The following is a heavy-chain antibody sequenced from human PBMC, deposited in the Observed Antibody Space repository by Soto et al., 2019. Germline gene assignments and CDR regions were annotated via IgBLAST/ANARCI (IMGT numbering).Heavy chain of an antibody. V-gene: IGHV3-15*01. CDR2: IKSKTDGGTT. CDR1: GFTFSNAW. J-gene: IGHJ4*02. CDR3: TTDEGPYCSGGSCYSGSGY. Sequence: GGSLRLSCAASGFTFSNAWMSWVRQAPGKGLEWVGRIKSKTDGGTTDYAATVKGRFTISREDSKNTLYLQMNSLKSEDTAVYYCTTDEGPYCSGGSCYSGSGYWGQGTLVTVSS. D-gene: IGHD2-15*01.